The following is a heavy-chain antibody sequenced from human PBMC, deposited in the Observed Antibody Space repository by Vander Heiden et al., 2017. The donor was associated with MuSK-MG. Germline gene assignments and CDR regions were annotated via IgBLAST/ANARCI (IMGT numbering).Heavy chain of an antibody. CDR2: INWNGGST. D-gene: IGHD6-19*01. CDR3: ARDAWLDRGGTDFDY. CDR1: DFTFADYG. V-gene: IGHV3-20*04. Sequence: VQLVESGGGVVRHGGSMGLCGADSDFTFADYGMSWVRQAPGKGLEWFSGINWNGGSTGYADSVKGRFTISRDNAKNPLYLQMNSLSAEDTALYYCARDAWLDRGGTDFDYWGQGTLVTVSS. J-gene: IGHJ4*02.